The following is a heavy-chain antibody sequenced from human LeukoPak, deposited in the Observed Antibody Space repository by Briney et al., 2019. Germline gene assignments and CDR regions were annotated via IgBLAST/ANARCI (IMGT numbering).Heavy chain of an antibody. CDR2: IYYSGTT. J-gene: IGHJ4*02. CDR1: GGPISHYY. Sequence: SETLSLTCTVSGGPISHYYWSWIRQPPGKGLEWIGYIYYSGTTNYNPSLKSRVTISVDTSKKQFSLKLNSVSAADTAVYYCARSGGYSSPHGYWGQGTLVTVSS. V-gene: IGHV4-59*01. D-gene: IGHD6-19*01. CDR3: ARSGGYSSPHGY.